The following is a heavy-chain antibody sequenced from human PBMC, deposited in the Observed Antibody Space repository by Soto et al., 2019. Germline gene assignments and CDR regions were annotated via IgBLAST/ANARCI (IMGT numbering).Heavy chain of an antibody. Sequence: TLSLTCTVSGGSISSYYWSWIRQPAGXGLEWIGRIYTSGSTNYNPSLKSRVTMSVDTSKNQFSLKLSSVTAADTAVYYCARGYSSSWYSSAKYRMDVWGQGTTVTVSS. CDR3: ARGYSSSWYSSAKYRMDV. CDR1: GGSISSYY. CDR2: IYTSGST. V-gene: IGHV4-4*07. D-gene: IGHD6-13*01. J-gene: IGHJ6*02.